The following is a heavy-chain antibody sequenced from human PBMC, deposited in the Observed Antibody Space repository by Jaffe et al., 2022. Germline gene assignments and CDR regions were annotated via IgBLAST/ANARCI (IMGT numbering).Heavy chain of an antibody. CDR1: GGSFSGYY. D-gene: IGHD3-16*02. Sequence: QVQLQQWGAGLLKPSETLSLTCAVYGGSFSGYYWSWIRQPPGKGLEWIGEINHSGSTNYNPSLKSRVTISVDTSKNQFSLKLSSVTAADTAVYYCASNPANYDYVWGSYRSPLYYFDYWGQGTLVTVSS. J-gene: IGHJ4*02. CDR3: ASNPANYDYVWGSYRSPLYYFDY. V-gene: IGHV4-34*01. CDR2: INHSGST.